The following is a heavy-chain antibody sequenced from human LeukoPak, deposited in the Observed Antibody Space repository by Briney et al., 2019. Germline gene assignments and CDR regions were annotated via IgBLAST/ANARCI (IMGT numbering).Heavy chain of an antibody. J-gene: IGHJ5*02. V-gene: IGHV4-59*01. Sequence: SETLSLTCTVSGGSISSYDWSWIRQPPGKGLEWIGYISYSGSTNYNPSLNSRVTISVDTSKNQFSLKLTPVTAADTAVYYCARVSWPGRGSRFDPWGQGTLVTVSS. CDR2: ISYSGST. CDR1: GGSISSYD. CDR3: ARVSWPGRGSRFDP. D-gene: IGHD3-16*01.